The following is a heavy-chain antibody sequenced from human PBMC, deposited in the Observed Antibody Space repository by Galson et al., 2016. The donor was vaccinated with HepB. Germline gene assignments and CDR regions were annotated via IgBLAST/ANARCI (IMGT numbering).Heavy chain of an antibody. Sequence: SLRLSCAASGFTFSNYAMSWVRQAPGKGLEWVASISTRRTTYYPDPVQGRFTISRDNSNNTLYLQMNGLRAEDTAVYYCAKERLVRRIFDHWGQGTLLTVSS. CDR2: ISTRRTT. CDR1: GFTFSNYA. V-gene: IGHV3-23*01. J-gene: IGHJ4*02. D-gene: IGHD1-1*01. CDR3: AKERLVRRIFDH.